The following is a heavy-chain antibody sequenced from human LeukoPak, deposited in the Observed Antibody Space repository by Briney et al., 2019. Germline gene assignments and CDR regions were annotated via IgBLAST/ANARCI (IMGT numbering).Heavy chain of an antibody. CDR1: GGSFSSTSYY. Sequence: SETLSLTCTVSGGSFSSTSYYWGWIRQPPGKGLEWIGSIYYSGSAYYNPSLKSRVTISVDTSKNQLSLKLSSVTAADTAVYYCARSVRGYYYYMDVWGKGTTVTVSS. CDR3: ARSVRGYYYYMDV. V-gene: IGHV4-39*07. J-gene: IGHJ6*03. CDR2: IYYSGSA. D-gene: IGHD2-2*01.